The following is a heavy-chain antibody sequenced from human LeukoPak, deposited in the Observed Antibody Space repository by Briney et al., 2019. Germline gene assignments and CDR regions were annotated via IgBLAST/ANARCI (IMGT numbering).Heavy chain of an antibody. CDR2: ISTSGGST. D-gene: IGHD4-23*01. J-gene: IGHJ3*02. Sequence: SGGTLRLSCAASGFTFSSYGMSWVRQAPGKGLEWVSGISTSGGSTYHADSVKGRFTISRDNAKNSLYLQMNSLRAEDTAVYYCARDQYGGNSGEAFDIWGQGTMVTVSS. V-gene: IGHV3-21*01. CDR3: ARDQYGGNSGEAFDI. CDR1: GFTFSSYG.